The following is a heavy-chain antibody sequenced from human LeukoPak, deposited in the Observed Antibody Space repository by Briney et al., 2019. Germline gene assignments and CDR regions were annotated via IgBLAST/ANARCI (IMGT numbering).Heavy chain of an antibody. J-gene: IGHJ4*02. CDR2: IYSGGST. CDR3: ARVRSGSYYVDY. D-gene: IGHD1-26*01. CDR1: GFTFSSYS. Sequence: PGGSLRLSCAASGFTFSSYSMNWVRQAPGKGLEWVSVIYSGGSTYYADSVKGRFTISRDNSKKTLYLQMNSLRAEDTAVYYCARVRSGSYYVDYWGQGTLVTVSS. V-gene: IGHV3-66*01.